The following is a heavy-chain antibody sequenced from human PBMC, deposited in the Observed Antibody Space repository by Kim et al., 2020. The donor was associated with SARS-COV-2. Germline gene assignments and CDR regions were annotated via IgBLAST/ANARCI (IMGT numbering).Heavy chain of an antibody. J-gene: IGHJ6*02. V-gene: IGHV3-53*01. CDR3: ARNARYYYYGMDV. Sequence: GGSLRLSCAASGFTVSSNYMSWVRQAPGKGLELVSVIDTDGGTNYADSVKGRFTISTDNSKNTLYLQMNSLRAEDTAVYYCARNARYYYYGMDVWGQGTTVTVSS. CDR2: IDTDGGT. CDR1: GFTVSSNY. D-gene: IGHD2-2*01.